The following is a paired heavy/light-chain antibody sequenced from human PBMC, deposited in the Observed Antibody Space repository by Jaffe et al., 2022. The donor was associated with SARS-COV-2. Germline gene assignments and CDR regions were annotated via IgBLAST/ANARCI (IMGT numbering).Light chain of an antibody. V-gene: IGKV3-11*01. CDR3: QQRSNWPLTWT. CDR2: DAS. J-gene: IGKJ1*01. Sequence: EIVLTQSPATLSLSPGERATLSCRASQSVSSYLAWYQQKPGQAPRLLIYDASNRATGIPARFSGSGSGTDFTLTISSLEPEDFAVYYCQQRSNWPLTWTFGQGTKVEIK. CDR1: QSVSSY.
Heavy chain of an antibody. CDR1: GGSISSSSYY. Sequence: QLQLQESGPGLVKPSETLSLTCTVSGGSISSSSYYWGWIRQPPGKGLEWIGSIYYSGSTYYNPSLKSRVTISVDTSKNQFSLKLSSVTAADTAVYYCARHFKNLSSQPVAVAAPGGVGRWFDPWGQGTLVTVSS. V-gene: IGHV4-39*01. J-gene: IGHJ5*02. CDR2: IYYSGST. D-gene: IGHD6-19*01. CDR3: ARHFKNLSSQPVAVAAPGGVGRWFDP.